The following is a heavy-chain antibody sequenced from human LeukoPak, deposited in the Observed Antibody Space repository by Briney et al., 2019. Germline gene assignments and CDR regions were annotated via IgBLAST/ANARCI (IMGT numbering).Heavy chain of an antibody. CDR1: GYTFTSYA. CDR2: INTNTGNP. Sequence: ASVKVSCKASGYTFTSYAMNWVRQAPGQGLEWMGWINTNTGNPTYAQGFAGRFVFSLDTSVSTAYLETSSLKAEDTAVYYCARGYTKDMTSVTHFDYWGQGTLVTVSS. J-gene: IGHJ4*02. CDR3: ARGYTKDMTSVTHFDY. V-gene: IGHV7-4-1*02. D-gene: IGHD4-17*01.